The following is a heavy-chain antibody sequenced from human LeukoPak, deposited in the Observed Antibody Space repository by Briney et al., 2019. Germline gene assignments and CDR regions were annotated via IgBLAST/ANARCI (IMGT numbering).Heavy chain of an antibody. CDR1: GYTFTGYY. J-gene: IGHJ5*02. Sequence: ASVKVSFKASGYTFTGYYMHWVRPAPGQGLEWMGWINPNSGGTNYAQKFQGRVTMTRDTSISTAYMELSRLRSDDTAVYYCAREGHTAMVIQWWFDPWGQGTLVTVSS. CDR2: INPNSGGT. CDR3: AREGHTAMVIQWWFDP. D-gene: IGHD5-18*01. V-gene: IGHV1-2*02.